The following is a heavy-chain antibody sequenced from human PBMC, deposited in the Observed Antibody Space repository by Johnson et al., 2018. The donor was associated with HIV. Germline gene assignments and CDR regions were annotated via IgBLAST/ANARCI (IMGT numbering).Heavy chain of an antibody. D-gene: IGHD1-26*01. CDR2: VNQDGSAK. V-gene: IGHV3-7*05. Sequence: VQLVESGGGLVQPGGSLRLSCAASGFTLSNHWMSWVRQAPGKGLEYVANVNQDGSAKFYVDSVKGRFTISRDNAKNSLYLQMNSLRDEDTAVYYCTTDPYGGRRDAFEICGQGTMVTVSS. CDR1: GFTLSNHW. CDR3: TTDPYGGRRDAFEI. J-gene: IGHJ3*02.